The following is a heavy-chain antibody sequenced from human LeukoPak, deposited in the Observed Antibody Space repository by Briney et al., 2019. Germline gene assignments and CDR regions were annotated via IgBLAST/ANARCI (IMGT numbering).Heavy chain of an antibody. CDR2: ISGSGGST. D-gene: IGHD6-19*01. J-gene: IGHJ4*02. CDR1: GFTFSSYA. Sequence: GGSLRLPCAASGFTFSSYAMSWVRQAPGKELEWVSAISGSGGSTYYADSVKGRFTISRDNSKNTLDLQMNSLRAEDTAVYYCAKGVTGVAGRHYFDYWGQGTLVTVSS. V-gene: IGHV3-23*01. CDR3: AKGVTGVAGRHYFDY.